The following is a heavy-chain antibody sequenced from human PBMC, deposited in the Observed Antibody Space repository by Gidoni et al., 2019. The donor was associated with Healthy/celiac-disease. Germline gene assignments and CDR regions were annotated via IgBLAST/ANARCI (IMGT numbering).Heavy chain of an antibody. D-gene: IGHD3-3*01. J-gene: IGHJ6*02. CDR3: ARDRYRRYDFDYYYYGMDV. V-gene: IGHV1-69*01. Sequence: QVQLVQSGAEVKKPGSSVKVSCKASGGTFSSYAISWVRQAPGQGLEWMGGIIPIFGTANYAQKFQGRVTITADESTSTAYMELSSLRSEDTAVYYCARDRYRRYDFDYYYYGMDVWGQGTTVTVSS. CDR1: GGTFSSYA. CDR2: IIPIFGTA.